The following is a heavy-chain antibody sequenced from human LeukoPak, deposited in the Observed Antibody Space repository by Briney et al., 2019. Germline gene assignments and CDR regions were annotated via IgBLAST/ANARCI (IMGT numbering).Heavy chain of an antibody. CDR2: INPNSGGT. CDR3: ARDLGDDFWSGYTYYFDY. D-gene: IGHD3-3*01. V-gene: IGHV1-2*02. J-gene: IGHJ4*02. Sequence: ASVKVSCKASGYTFTGYYMHWVRQAPGQGLEWMGWINPNSGGTNYAQKFHGRVTMTRDTSISTAYMELSRLRSDDTAVYYCARDLGDDFWSGYTYYFDYWGQGTLVTVSS. CDR1: GYTFTGYY.